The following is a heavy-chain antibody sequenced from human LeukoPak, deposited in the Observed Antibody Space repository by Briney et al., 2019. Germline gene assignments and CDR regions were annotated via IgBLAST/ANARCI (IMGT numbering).Heavy chain of an antibody. D-gene: IGHD3-9*01. Sequence: NSSGTLSLTCAVSGGSISSSNWWSWVRQPPGKGLEWIGEIHHSGSTYYNPSLKSRVTISVDTSKNQFSLKLSSVTAADTAVYYCARQGYYDILTGYLDYWGQGTLVTVSS. V-gene: IGHV4-4*02. J-gene: IGHJ4*02. CDR3: ARQGYYDILTGYLDY. CDR1: GGSISSSNW. CDR2: IHHSGST.